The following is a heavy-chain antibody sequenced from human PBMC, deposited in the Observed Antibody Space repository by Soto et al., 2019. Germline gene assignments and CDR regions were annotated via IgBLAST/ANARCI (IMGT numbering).Heavy chain of an antibody. J-gene: IGHJ6*02. D-gene: IGHD3-9*01. V-gene: IGHV4-61*01. CDR3: ARDLYLRTGPWGMDV. Sequence: SSETLSLTCTVSGGSVTIATYYWNWIRQPPRKGLEWIGSVYYSGTPNYNPSLKSRVTISMDTSYNRLSLKLRSVTAADTAVYYCARDLYLRTGPWGMDVWGQGTTVTVSS. CDR2: VYYSGTP. CDR1: GGSVTIATYY.